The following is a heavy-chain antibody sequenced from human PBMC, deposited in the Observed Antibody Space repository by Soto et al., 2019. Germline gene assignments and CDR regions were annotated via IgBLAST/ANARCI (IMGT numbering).Heavy chain of an antibody. CDR3: VRERTIFGVAPGGGVDV. CDR2: VYHSGAT. J-gene: IGHJ6*02. D-gene: IGHD3-3*01. CDR1: GGSISTSDYT. Sequence: LSLTCAVSGGSISTSDYTWSWIRQPPGRGLEWIGSVYHSGATHYMPSLKNRLTMSLDKSKNQFSLDLTSVTAADTAVYYCVRERTIFGVAPGGGVDVWGQGTTVTVSS. V-gene: IGHV4-30-2*01.